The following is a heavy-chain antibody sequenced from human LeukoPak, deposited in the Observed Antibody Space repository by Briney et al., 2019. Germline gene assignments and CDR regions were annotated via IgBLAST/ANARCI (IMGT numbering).Heavy chain of an antibody. CDR2: ISSNGGST. Sequence: GGSLRLSCSASGFTFSSYAMHWVRQAPGKGLEYVSAISSNGGSTYYADSVKGRFTISRDNSKNTLYLQMSSLRVEDTAVYYCVKESIGYCSGGSCYWGQGTLVTVSS. J-gene: IGHJ4*02. D-gene: IGHD2-15*01. CDR1: GFTFSSYA. CDR3: VKESIGYCSGGSCY. V-gene: IGHV3-64D*06.